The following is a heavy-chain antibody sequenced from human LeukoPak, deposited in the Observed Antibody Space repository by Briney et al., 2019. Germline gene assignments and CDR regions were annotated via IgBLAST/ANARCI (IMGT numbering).Heavy chain of an antibody. CDR3: ARGTYCSRARCHTFDY. CDR2: INLNSVGT. Sequence: ASVKVSCKASGYTFTGYYIHWVRQAPGQGLEGMGWINLNSVGTNFAQKFQGRVTMISDTSITTAYMELSRLRSDDTAVYYCARGTYCSRARCHTFDYWGQGTLVTVSS. CDR1: GYTFTGYY. V-gene: IGHV1-2*02. J-gene: IGHJ4*02. D-gene: IGHD2-15*01.